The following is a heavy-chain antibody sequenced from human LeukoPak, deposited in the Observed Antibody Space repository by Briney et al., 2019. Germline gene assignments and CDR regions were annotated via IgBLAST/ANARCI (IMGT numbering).Heavy chain of an antibody. Sequence: SETLSLTCTVSGASISGYYWSSIRQPPGKGLEWIGYIYHTGSTNYNPSLKSRVTLSLDTSRKQFSLKLSSVTAADTAVYYCARIMNYGAYLYYGLDVWGQGTTVTVSS. CDR3: ARIMNYGAYLYYGLDV. J-gene: IGHJ6*02. CDR1: GASISGYY. V-gene: IGHV4-59*01. CDR2: IYHTGST. D-gene: IGHD4-17*01.